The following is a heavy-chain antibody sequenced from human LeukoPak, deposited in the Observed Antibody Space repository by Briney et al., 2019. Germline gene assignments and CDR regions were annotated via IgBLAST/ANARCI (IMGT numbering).Heavy chain of an antibody. CDR2: IYYSGST. D-gene: IGHD3-9*01. Sequence: SETLSLTCTVSGGSISSSIYYWGWIRQPPGKGLEWIGSIYYSGSTYYNPSLKSRVTISVDTSKNQFSLKLSSVTAADTAVYYCARSFDWPPQRNPLFDYWGQGTLVTVSS. J-gene: IGHJ4*02. CDR1: GGSISSSIYY. CDR3: ARSFDWPPQRNPLFDY. V-gene: IGHV4-39*01.